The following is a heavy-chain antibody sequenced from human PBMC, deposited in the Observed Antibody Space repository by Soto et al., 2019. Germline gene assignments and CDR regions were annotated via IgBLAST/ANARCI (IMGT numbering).Heavy chain of an antibody. CDR1: GGTFSSYA. Sequence: SVKVSCKASGGTFSSYAISWVRQAPGQGLEWMGGIIPIFGTANYAQKFQGRVTITADESTSTAYMELSSLRSEDTAVYYCATDSSTYYDILTGPVPLDPWGQGTLVTVSS. D-gene: IGHD3-9*01. J-gene: IGHJ5*02. V-gene: IGHV1-69*13. CDR3: ATDSSTYYDILTGPVPLDP. CDR2: IIPIFGTA.